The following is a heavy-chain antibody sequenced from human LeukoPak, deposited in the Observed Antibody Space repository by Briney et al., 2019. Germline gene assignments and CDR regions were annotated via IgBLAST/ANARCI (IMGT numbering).Heavy chain of an antibody. V-gene: IGHV3-20*04. CDR3: ARDLRVVITGSFDS. CDR2: INWNGDST. D-gene: IGHD3-22*01. CDR1: GFSFYDYG. Sequence: GGSLRLSCAASGFSFYDYGLTWVRHAPGKGLEWVSGINWNGDSTDYADSVKGRFTISRDNAKNSLYLQMNSLRAEDTALYYCARDLRVVITGSFDSWGQGTLVTVSS. J-gene: IGHJ4*02.